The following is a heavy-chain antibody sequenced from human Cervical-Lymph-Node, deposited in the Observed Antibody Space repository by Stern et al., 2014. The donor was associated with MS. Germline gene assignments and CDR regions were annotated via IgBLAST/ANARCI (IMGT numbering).Heavy chain of an antibody. Sequence: VQLQESGPGLVKPSQTLSLTCTVSGGSISGGDFYWSWIRQSAGKGLAWIGRVYDRGSTVYNPSLGIRVARSVDTSKTHFSLRLTSVTAADTAVYYCARDRLYDTVWYQWYFDLWGRGTLVTVSS. CDR3: ARDRLYDTVWYQWYFDL. CDR1: GGSISGGDFY. CDR2: VYDRGST. V-gene: IGHV4-61*02. J-gene: IGHJ2*01. D-gene: IGHD3-16*01.